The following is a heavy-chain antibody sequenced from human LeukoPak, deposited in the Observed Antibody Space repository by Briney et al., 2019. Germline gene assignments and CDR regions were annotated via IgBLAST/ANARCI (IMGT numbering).Heavy chain of an antibody. J-gene: IGHJ4*02. Sequence: SETLSLTCTVSGGSISSGSYYWSWIRQPAGKGLEWIGRIYTSGSTNYNPSLKSRVTISVDTSKNQFSLKLSSVTAADTAVYYCARGRGSPYYGSGSYYSQGFDYWGQGTLVTVSS. V-gene: IGHV4-61*02. CDR3: ARGRGSPYYGSGSYYSQGFDY. D-gene: IGHD3-10*01. CDR2: IYTSGST. CDR1: GGSISSGSYY.